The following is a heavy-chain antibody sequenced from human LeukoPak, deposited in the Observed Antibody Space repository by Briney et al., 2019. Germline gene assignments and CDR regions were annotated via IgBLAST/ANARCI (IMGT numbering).Heavy chain of an antibody. CDR2: ISYDGSNK. Sequence: GGSLRLSCAASGFTFSSYGMHWVRQAPGKGLEWVAVISYDGSNKYYADSVKGRFTISRDNSKNTLYLQMNSLRAEDTAVYYCAKDSAHYYDSSGYPRGYFDYWGQGTLVTVSS. D-gene: IGHD3-22*01. CDR1: GFTFSSYG. J-gene: IGHJ4*02. CDR3: AKDSAHYYDSSGYPRGYFDY. V-gene: IGHV3-30*18.